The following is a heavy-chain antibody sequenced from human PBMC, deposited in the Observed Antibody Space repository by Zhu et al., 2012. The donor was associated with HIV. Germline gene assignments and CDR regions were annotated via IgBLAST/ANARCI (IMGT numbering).Heavy chain of an antibody. CDR2: INHSGST. D-gene: IGHD1-1*01. J-gene: IGHJ2*01. CDR1: GGSFSSYY. Sequence: QVQLQQWGAGLLKPSETLSLTCAVYGGSFSSYYWSWIRQPPGKGLEWIAEINHSGSTNYNPSLKSRVTVSVYTSKSQFSLKMSSVTAADTAVYYCARHGLGYASKWYRGNWYFDVWGPGHPWSLSPQ. V-gene: IGHV4-34*01. CDR3: ARHGLGYASKWYRGNWYFDV.